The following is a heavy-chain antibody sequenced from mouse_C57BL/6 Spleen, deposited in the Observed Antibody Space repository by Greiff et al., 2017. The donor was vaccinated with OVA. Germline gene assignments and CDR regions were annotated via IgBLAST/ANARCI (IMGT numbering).Heavy chain of an antibody. J-gene: IGHJ2*01. CDR3: ARQNYGSSYGYFDY. Sequence: EVKLVESGGGLVQPGGSLKLSCAASGFTFSDYGMAWVRQAPRKGPEWVAFISNLAYSIYYADTVTGRFTISRENAKNTLYLEMSSLRSEDTAMYYCARQNYGSSYGYFDYWGQGTTLTVSS. CDR2: ISNLAYSI. D-gene: IGHD1-1*01. CDR1: GFTFSDYG. V-gene: IGHV5-15*01.